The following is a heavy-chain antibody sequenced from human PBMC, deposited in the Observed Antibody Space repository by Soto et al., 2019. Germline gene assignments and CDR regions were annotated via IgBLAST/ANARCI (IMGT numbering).Heavy chain of an antibody. J-gene: IGHJ6*02. D-gene: IGHD6-13*01. CDR3: ARLGNIAAAGTRDYYYYGMDV. V-gene: IGHV4-34*01. CDR1: GGSFSGYY. CDR2: INHSGST. Sequence: SETLSLTCAVYGGSFSGYYWSWIRQPPGKGLEWIGEINHSGSTNYNPSLKSRVTISVDTSKNQFSLKLSSVTAADTAVYYCARLGNIAAAGTRDYYYYGMDVSGQGTTVTVSS.